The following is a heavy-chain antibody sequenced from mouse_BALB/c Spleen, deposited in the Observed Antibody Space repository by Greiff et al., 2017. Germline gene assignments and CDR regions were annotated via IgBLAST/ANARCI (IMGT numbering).Heavy chain of an antibody. Sequence: DVQLVESGGGLVKPGGSLKLSCAASGFAFSSYDMSWVRQTPEKRLEWVAYISSGGGSTYYPDTVKGRFTISRDNAKNTLYLQMSSLKSEDTAMYYCARQEVRLFAYWGQGTLVTVSA. V-gene: IGHV5-12-1*01. CDR3: ARQEVRLFAY. CDR2: ISSGGGST. D-gene: IGHD2-14*01. CDR1: GFAFSSYD. J-gene: IGHJ3*01.